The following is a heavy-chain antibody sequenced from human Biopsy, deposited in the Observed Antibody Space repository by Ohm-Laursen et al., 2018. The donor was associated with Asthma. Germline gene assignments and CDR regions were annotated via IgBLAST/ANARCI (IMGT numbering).Heavy chain of an antibody. J-gene: IGHJ4*02. V-gene: IGHV3-53*01. CDR3: ARGGSSNWSHYYFDY. CDR2: IYSGGTS. D-gene: IGHD2-2*01. Sequence: SLRLSCAASGSAVSRDHMFWVRQAPGKGLEWVSVIYSGGTSHTADSVRGRFTISRDYSKNTLYLQMHSLRAEDTAVYYCARGGSSNWSHYYFDYWGQGTLVTVSS. CDR1: GSAVSRDH.